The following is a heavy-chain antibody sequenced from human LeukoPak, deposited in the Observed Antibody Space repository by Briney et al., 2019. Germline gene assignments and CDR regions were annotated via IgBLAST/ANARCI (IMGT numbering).Heavy chain of an antibody. J-gene: IGHJ4*02. CDR2: INCDGSSK. Sequence: GGSLRLSCAASGFNLSHYWMDLVPQAPREGLVWVSRINCDGSSKNHPDSVRGRFTISRHNAKHAISQQVNSLRAEDTGAYYCASNIAAADDGPYYFDSWGQGTLVSVSS. D-gene: IGHD6-25*01. CDR1: GFNLSHYW. CDR3: ASNIAAADDGPYYFDS. V-gene: IGHV3-74*01.